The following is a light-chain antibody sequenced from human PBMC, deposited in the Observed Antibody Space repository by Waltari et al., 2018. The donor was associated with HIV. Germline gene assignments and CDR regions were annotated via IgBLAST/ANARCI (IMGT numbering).Light chain of an antibody. CDR1: NSDIGTYDY. CDR3: SSFANRDGFYVL. Sequence: QSALTQPPSASGSPGQSVTLSCTGTNSDIGTYDYVSWYQQHPGKAPKLVISEVTTRPSGVSDRCSVSKSGNTAFLTVSGLQAEDEADYYCSSFANRDGFYVLFGGGTRLTVL. V-gene: IGLV2-8*01. CDR2: EVT. J-gene: IGLJ2*01.